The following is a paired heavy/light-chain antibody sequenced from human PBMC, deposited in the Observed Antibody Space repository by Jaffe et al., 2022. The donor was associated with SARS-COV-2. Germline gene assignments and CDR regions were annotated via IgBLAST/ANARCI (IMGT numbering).Heavy chain of an antibody. CDR1: GYTFTSYG. Sequence: QVQLVQSGAEVKKPGASVKVSCKASGYTFTSYGISWVRQAPGQGLEWMGWISAYNGNTNYAQKLQGRVTMTTDTSTSTAYMELRSLRSDDTAVYYCARDPYCSGGSCYYGHHRWFDPWGQGTLVTVSS. CDR3: ARDPYCSGGSCYYGHHRWFDP. J-gene: IGHJ5*02. V-gene: IGHV1-18*01. CDR2: ISAYNGNT. D-gene: IGHD2-15*01.
Light chain of an antibody. CDR2: DNN. CDR3: GTWDSSLSAGLYV. J-gene: IGLJ1*01. Sequence: QSVLTQPPSVSAAPGQKVTISCSGSSSNIGNNYVSWYQQLPGTAPKLLIYDNNKRPSGIPDRFSGSKSGTSATLGITGLQTGDEADYYCGTWDSSLSAGLYVFGTGTKVTVL. V-gene: IGLV1-51*01. CDR1: SSNIGNNY.